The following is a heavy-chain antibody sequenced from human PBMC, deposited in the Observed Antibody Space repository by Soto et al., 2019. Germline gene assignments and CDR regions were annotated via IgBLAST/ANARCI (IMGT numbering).Heavy chain of an antibody. J-gene: IGHJ4*02. D-gene: IGHD5-18*01. CDR3: ARAVDPAMVHYFDY. Sequence: GGSLRLSCAASGFTFSSYGMHWVRQAPGKGLEWVAVIWYDGSNKYYADSVKGRFTISRDNSKNTLYLQMNSLRAEDTAVYYCARAVDPAMVHYFDYWGQGNLVTVSS. CDR1: GFTFSSYG. V-gene: IGHV3-33*01. CDR2: IWYDGSNK.